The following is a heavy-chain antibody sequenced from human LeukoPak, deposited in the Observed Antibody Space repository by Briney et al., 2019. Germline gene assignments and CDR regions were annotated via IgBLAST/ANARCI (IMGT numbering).Heavy chain of an antibody. D-gene: IGHD4-17*01. CDR1: GFSLSTSASEVG. CDR2: IYWDDDK. CDR3: AHRPLVHYGDLIYFDY. Sequence: SGPTLVNPTQTLTLTCTFSGFSLSTSASEVGVGWIRQPPGKALEWLALIYWDDDKRYSPSLKSRLTITKDTSKNQVVLTMTNMDPVDTATYYCAHRPLVHYGDLIYFDYWGQGTLVTVSS. J-gene: IGHJ4*02. V-gene: IGHV2-5*02.